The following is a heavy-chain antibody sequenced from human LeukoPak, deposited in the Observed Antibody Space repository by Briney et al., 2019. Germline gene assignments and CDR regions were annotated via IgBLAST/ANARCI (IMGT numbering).Heavy chain of an antibody. Sequence: GGSLRLSCAASGFAFSSQAMGWVRQAPGKGLERVSVISDSGSITYYADSVQGRFTISRDNSKNTLFLQMNSLRAEDTAVYYCAKDARRTSGWYFFDYWGQGSLVTVSS. J-gene: IGHJ4*02. CDR1: GFAFSSQA. CDR3: AKDARRTSGWYFFDY. V-gene: IGHV3-23*01. D-gene: IGHD6-19*01. CDR2: ISDSGSIT.